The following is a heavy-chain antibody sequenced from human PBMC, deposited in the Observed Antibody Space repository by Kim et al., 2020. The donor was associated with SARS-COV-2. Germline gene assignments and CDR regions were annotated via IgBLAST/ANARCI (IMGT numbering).Heavy chain of an antibody. CDR1: GFTFSSYA. CDR3: APIPLVGKGAPTS. V-gene: IGHV3-23*01. CDR2: ISGSGDST. J-gene: IGHJ4*02. Sequence: GGSLRLSCAGSGFTFSSYAMNWVRQAPGKGLEWVSAISGSGDSTQHADSVKGRFIISRDNPKNLLYLHMNSLRAEDTAPYYCAPIPLVGKGAPTSWGQGTLVTVSS. D-gene: IGHD2-15*01.